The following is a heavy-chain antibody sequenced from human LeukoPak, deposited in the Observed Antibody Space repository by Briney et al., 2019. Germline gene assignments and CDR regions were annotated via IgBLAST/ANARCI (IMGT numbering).Heavy chain of an antibody. J-gene: IGHJ6*04. CDR3: AKASDYGDLNYYYYYGMDV. CDR1: GFTFSSYA. D-gene: IGHD4-17*01. Sequence: GGSLRLSCAASGFTFSSYAMSWVRQAPGKGLEWVSAISGSGGSTYYADSVKGRFTVSRDNSKNTLYLQMNSLRAEDTAVYYCAKASDYGDLNYYYYYGMDVWGKGTTVTVSS. CDR2: ISGSGGST. V-gene: IGHV3-23*01.